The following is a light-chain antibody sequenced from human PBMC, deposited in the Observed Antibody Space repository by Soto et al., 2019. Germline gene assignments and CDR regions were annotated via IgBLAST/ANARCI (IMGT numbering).Light chain of an antibody. CDR1: QNVNSNH. CDR2: GPS. Sequence: EIVLTQSPGTLSLSPGERATLSCRASQNVNSNHIAWYQQKPGQAPRLLIYGPSSRATGIPERFSGSGSGTDFTLTISRLEAEDVAVYFCHQFGSSPQTFGHGTKVESK. CDR3: HQFGSSPQT. V-gene: IGKV3-20*01. J-gene: IGKJ1*01.